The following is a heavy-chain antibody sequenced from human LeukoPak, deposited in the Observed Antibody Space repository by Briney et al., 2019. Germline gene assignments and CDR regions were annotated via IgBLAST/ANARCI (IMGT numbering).Heavy chain of an antibody. D-gene: IGHD3-10*01. CDR3: ARMVRGAYYYYYGMDV. J-gene: IGHJ6*02. Sequence: ASVKVSCKASGYTFTSYDINWVRQATGQGLEWMGWMNPNSGNTGYAQKFRGRVTMTRNTSISTAYMELSSLRSEDTAVYYCARMVRGAYYYYYGMDVWGQGTTVTVSS. CDR2: MNPNSGNT. V-gene: IGHV1-8*01. CDR1: GYTFTSYD.